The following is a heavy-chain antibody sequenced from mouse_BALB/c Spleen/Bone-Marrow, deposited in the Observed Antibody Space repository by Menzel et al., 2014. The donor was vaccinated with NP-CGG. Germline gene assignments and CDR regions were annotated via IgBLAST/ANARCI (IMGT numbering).Heavy chain of an antibody. D-gene: IGHD2-4*01. CDR3: SKDGGYDYSYYFDY. CDR1: GFTFSSYS. Sequence: DVQLQESGGGLVEPGGSLKLSCAASGFTFSSYSMSWVRQTPEKRLEWVATISSGGHDTYYPDSVKGRFTISRDNAKNTLYLQMSSLKSEDTAVYYCSKDGGYDYSYYFDYWGQGTTLTVSS. J-gene: IGHJ2*01. CDR2: ISSGGHDT. V-gene: IGHV5-6-4*01.